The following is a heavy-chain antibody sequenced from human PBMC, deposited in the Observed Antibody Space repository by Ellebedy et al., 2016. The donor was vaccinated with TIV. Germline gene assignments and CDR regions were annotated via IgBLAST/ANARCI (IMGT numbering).Heavy chain of an antibody. CDR3: VRDLTNYGSSSY. V-gene: IGHV1-2*02. CDR2: INPKDGDT. D-gene: IGHD3-22*01. CDR1: GYTFTRNY. Sequence: AASVKVSCKPSGYTFTRNYIHWVRQAPGQGLEWVGWINPKDGDTAYAQNLQGRVIMTGDTSITTAYMELSWLISDDTAVYYCVRDLTNYGSSSYWGQGTLVTVSS. J-gene: IGHJ4*02.